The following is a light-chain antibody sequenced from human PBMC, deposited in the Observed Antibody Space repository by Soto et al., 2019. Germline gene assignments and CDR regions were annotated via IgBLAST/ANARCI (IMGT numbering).Light chain of an antibody. CDR3: CSYADSSTYV. J-gene: IGLJ1*01. CDR2: EDI. CDR1: SSDVGSYNL. Sequence: QSVLTQPAPVSGSPGQSITISCTGTSSDVGSYNLVSWYQQHPGKAPKVMIYEDIKRPSGVSNRFSGSKSDNTASLTISGLQAEYEADYYCCSYADSSTYVFGTGTKLTVL. V-gene: IGLV2-23*01.